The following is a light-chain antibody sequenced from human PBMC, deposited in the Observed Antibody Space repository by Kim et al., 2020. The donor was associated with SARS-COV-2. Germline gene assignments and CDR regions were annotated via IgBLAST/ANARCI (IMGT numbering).Light chain of an antibody. CDR3: NSRDTSGNHYF. CDR1: SLGSYY. CDR2: GKN. J-gene: IGLJ1*01. V-gene: IGLV3-19*01. Sequence: ALGQKVRITCQGDSLGSYYASWYQQTPEQAPVVVMYGKNNRPSGIPDRFSGSISGNTVSLTITGAQAEDEADYYCNSRDTSGNHYFFGTGTKVTVL.